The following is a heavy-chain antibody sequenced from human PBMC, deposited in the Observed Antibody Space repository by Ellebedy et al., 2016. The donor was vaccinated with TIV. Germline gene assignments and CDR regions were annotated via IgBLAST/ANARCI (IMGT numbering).Heavy chain of an antibody. CDR1: GYSFAHYW. CDR3: ARLHNYDSSGYYFDY. CDR2: IYPGYSDI. J-gene: IGHJ4*02. D-gene: IGHD3-22*01. Sequence: GESLKISCKASGYSFAHYWIAWVRQNPGKGLEYMGIIYPGYSDIRYRPSFQGQVTISVDKSISTTYLHWTSLKASDIGTYYCARLHNYDSSGYYFDYWGQGTLVTVSS. V-gene: IGHV5-51*01.